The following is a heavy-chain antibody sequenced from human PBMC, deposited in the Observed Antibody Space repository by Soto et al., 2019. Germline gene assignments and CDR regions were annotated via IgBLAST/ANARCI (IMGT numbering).Heavy chain of an antibody. Sequence: GSLRLSCAASGFVFSSYAMIWVRQAPVNGLEFVSAISGIFGSTYYADSVKGRFTISRYNSKNTLYLQMNSLRAEDTAVYYCAKDSTGRAAAGTWNYWGQGTLVTVSS. CDR2: ISGIFGST. D-gene: IGHD6-25*01. V-gene: IGHV3-23*01. CDR3: AKDSTGRAAAGTWNY. J-gene: IGHJ4*02. CDR1: GFVFSSYA.